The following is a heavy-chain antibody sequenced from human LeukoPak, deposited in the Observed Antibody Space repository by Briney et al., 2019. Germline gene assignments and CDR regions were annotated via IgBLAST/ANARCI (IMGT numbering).Heavy chain of an antibody. D-gene: IGHD2-2*01. CDR2: IIPIFGTA. CDR3: ARDPCSSTSCFNWFDP. Sequence: GASVKVSCKASGYPFTSFGISWVRQAPGQGLEWMGGIIPIFGTANYAQKFQGRVTITADESTSTAYMELSSLRSEDTAVYYCARDPCSSTSCFNWFDPWGQGALVTVSS. J-gene: IGHJ5*02. V-gene: IGHV1-69*13. CDR1: GYPFTSFG.